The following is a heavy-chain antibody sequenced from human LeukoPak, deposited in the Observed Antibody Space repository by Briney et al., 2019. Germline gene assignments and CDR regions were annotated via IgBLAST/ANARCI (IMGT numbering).Heavy chain of an antibody. CDR3: AKAPLIVVVPAAENGVDV. Sequence: GGSLRLSCVASGFTFTSYWVHWVRQVPGKGLVWVSRMHPDGTAANYADSVKGRFTISRDNSKNTLYLQMNSLRAEDTAVYYCAKAPLIVVVPAAENGVDVWGKGTTVTVSS. J-gene: IGHJ6*04. D-gene: IGHD2-2*01. CDR2: MHPDGTAA. V-gene: IGHV3-74*01. CDR1: GFTFTSYW.